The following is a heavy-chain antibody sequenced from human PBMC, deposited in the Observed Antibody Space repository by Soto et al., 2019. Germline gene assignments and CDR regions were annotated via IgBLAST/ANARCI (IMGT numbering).Heavy chain of an antibody. Sequence: SETLSLTCTVSGGSISSYYWSWIRQPPGKGLEWIGYIYYSGSTNYNPSLKSRVTISVDTSKNQFSLKLSSVTAADTAVYYCARRGYSGYDLSHWFDPWGQGTLVTVPQ. V-gene: IGHV4-59*08. CDR3: ARRGYSGYDLSHWFDP. D-gene: IGHD5-12*01. CDR1: GGSISSYY. CDR2: IYYSGST. J-gene: IGHJ5*02.